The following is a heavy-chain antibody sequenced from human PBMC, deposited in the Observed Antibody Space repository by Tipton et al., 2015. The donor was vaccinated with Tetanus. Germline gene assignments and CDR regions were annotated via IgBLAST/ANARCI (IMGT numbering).Heavy chain of an antibody. CDR3: ARANNDYPKKGPFDY. D-gene: IGHD5-12*01. CDR1: GGSISSYY. J-gene: IGHJ4*02. Sequence: LRLSCTVSGGSISSYYWSWIRQPPGKGLEWIGYVHYSGRTNKSPSLKSRVTLSIDKSKNQFSLRLTSVTAADTAVYYCARANNDYPKKGPFDYWGQGARVIVSS. CDR2: VHYSGRT. V-gene: IGHV4-59*01.